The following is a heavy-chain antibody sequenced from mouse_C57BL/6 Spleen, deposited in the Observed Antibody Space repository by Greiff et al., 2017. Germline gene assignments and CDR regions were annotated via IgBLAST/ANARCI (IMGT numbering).Heavy chain of an antibody. V-gene: IGHV3-6*01. CDR1: GYSITSGYY. D-gene: IGHD1-1*01. Sequence: EVQLVESGPGLVKPSQSLSLTCSVTGYSITSGYYWNWIRQFPGNKLEWMGYISYDGSNNYNPSLKNRISITRNTSKNQFFLKLNSVTTEDTATYYCASHYYYGRDYWGQGTTLAVSS. CDR2: ISYDGSN. J-gene: IGHJ2*01. CDR3: ASHYYYGRDY.